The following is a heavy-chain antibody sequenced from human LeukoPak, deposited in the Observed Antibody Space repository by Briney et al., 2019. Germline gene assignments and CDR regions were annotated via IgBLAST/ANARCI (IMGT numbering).Heavy chain of an antibody. CDR3: ARSPLGIAPFDY. CDR1: GFTFSDHH. D-gene: IGHD7-27*01. J-gene: IGHJ4*02. CDR2: IRNKANRYTT. V-gene: IGHV3-72*01. Sequence: GGSLRLSCAASGFTFSDHHMDWVRQAPGEGLEWVARIRNKANRYTTEYAASVKGRFTISRDDSENSLYLQMDSLKTEDTAVYYCARSPLGIAPFDYWGQGTLVTVSA.